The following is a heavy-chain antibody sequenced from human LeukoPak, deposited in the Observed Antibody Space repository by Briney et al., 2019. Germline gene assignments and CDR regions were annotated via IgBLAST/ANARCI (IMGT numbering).Heavy chain of an antibody. CDR3: ARRRFERIQGRAFDI. D-gene: IGHD5-18*01. CDR1: GGSISSYY. CDR2: IYYSGST. Sequence: SETLSLTCTVSGGSISSYYWSWIRQPPGKGLEWIGYIYYSGSTNYNPSLKSRVTISVDTSKNQFSLKLSSVTAADTAVYYCARRRFERIQGRAFDIWGQGTMVTVSS. J-gene: IGHJ3*02. V-gene: IGHV4-59*08.